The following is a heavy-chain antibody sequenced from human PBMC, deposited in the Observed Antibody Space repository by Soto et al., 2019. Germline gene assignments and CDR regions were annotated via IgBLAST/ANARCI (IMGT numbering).Heavy chain of an antibody. V-gene: IGHV4-59*01. CDR3: ARYGVDIVVVVAANDAFDI. CDR1: GGSISSYY. D-gene: IGHD2-15*01. J-gene: IGHJ3*02. Sequence: PSETLSLTCTVSGGSISSYYWSWIRQPPGKGLEWIGYIYYSGSTNYNPSLKSQVTISVDTSKNQFSLKLSSVTAADTAVYYCARYGVDIVVVVAANDAFDIWGQGTMVTVSS. CDR2: IYYSGST.